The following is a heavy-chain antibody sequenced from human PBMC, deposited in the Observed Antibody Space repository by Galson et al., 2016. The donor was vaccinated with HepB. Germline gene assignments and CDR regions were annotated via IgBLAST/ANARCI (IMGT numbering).Heavy chain of an antibody. V-gene: IGHV1-69*13. D-gene: IGHD3-16*01. CDR3: ASDISSSVGGS. Sequence: SVKVSCKASGVPFNTSSVTCFRQAPGQGLEYMGQFIFLYGTPKYAPKFQGRVSITADDSSGTAYMEMSSLKSEDTAVYYCASDISSSVGGSWGQGTLVTVSS. CDR1: GVPFNTSS. CDR2: FIFLYGTP. J-gene: IGHJ5*02.